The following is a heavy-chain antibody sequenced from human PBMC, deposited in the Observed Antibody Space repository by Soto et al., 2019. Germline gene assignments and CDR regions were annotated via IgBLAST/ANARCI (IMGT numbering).Heavy chain of an antibody. CDR2: IIPICGTA. Sequence: QVQLVQSGAEVKKPGSSVKVSCKASGGTFSSYAISWVRQAPGQGLEWMGGIIPICGTANYAQKFQGSVTITADESTSTAYMELSSLRSEDTAVYYCARDVYDFWSGYSNPHFYYFDYWGQGTLVTVSS. J-gene: IGHJ4*02. CDR1: GGTFSSYA. CDR3: ARDVYDFWSGYSNPHFYYFDY. V-gene: IGHV1-69*01. D-gene: IGHD3-3*01.